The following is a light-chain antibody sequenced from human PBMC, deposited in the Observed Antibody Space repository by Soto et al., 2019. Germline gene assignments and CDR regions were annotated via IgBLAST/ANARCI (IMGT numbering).Light chain of an antibody. CDR2: TAS. J-gene: IGKJ4*01. CDR1: QSISYW. Sequence: DIQLTQSPSTLSASVGDRVTITCRASQSISYWLAWYQQKAGKAPKLLIYTASNLNSGVPSRFSGSGSWPEFTLTISSLQPDDFPTYHCQHYYCYSWLTFGGGTKVQIK. V-gene: IGKV1-5*03. CDR3: QHYYCYSWLT.